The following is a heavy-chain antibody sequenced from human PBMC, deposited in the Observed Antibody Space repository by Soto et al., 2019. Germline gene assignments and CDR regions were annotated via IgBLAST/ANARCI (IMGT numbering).Heavy chain of an antibody. V-gene: IGHV4-4*07. CDR2: IDNSGNT. CDR1: DGSISTYF. J-gene: IGHJ4*02. CDR3: ARGGQDFWSGPLDY. Sequence: PSETLSLTCTVSDGSISTYFCNWIRQPAGKGLEWIGRIDNSGNTNYNPSLKSRATMSADTSRNQFSLKLNSVTAADTAVDYCARGGQDFWSGPLDYWGQGALVTVSS. D-gene: IGHD3-3*01.